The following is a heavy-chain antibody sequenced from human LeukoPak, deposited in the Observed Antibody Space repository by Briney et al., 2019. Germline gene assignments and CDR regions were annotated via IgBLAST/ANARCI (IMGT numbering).Heavy chain of an antibody. Sequence: ASVKVSCKASGGTFSSYAISWVRQAPGQGLEWMGGIIPIFGTANYAQKFQGRVTITTDESTSTAYMELSSLRSEDTAVYYCARVSYCSSTSCFTGWFDPWGQGTLVTVSS. CDR2: IIPIFGTA. D-gene: IGHD2-2*02. J-gene: IGHJ5*02. CDR1: GGTFSSYA. V-gene: IGHV1-69*05. CDR3: ARVSYCSSTSCFTGWFDP.